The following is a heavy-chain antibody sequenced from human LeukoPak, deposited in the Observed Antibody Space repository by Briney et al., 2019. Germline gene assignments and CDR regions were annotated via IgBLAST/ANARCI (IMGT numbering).Heavy chain of an antibody. CDR3: ARGAHYDFWSGYLFDY. J-gene: IGHJ4*02. CDR1: GGSFSSYY. CDR2: IYYSGST. Sequence: SETLSLTCTVSGGSFSSYYWSWIRQPPGKGLEWIGYIYYSGSTNYNPSLKSRVTISVDTSKNQFSLKLSSVTAADTAVYYCARGAHYDFWSGYLFDYWGQGTLVTVSS. D-gene: IGHD3-3*01. V-gene: IGHV4-59*01.